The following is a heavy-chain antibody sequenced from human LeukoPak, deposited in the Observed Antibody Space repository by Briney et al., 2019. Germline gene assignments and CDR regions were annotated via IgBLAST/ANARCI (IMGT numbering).Heavy chain of an antibody. CDR1: GFTFKTYA. Sequence: PGGSLRLSCVVSGFTFKTYAMSWVRQAPGKGLEWVSGISDSGGSSFYADSVKGRFSISRDNSKSTMYLQMNSLRGEDTAVYFCAKRGVVIRVILVGFHKEAYYFDSWGQGALVTVSS. V-gene: IGHV3-23*01. CDR3: AKRGVVIRVILVGFHKEAYYFDS. J-gene: IGHJ4*02. CDR2: ISDSGGSS. D-gene: IGHD3-22*01.